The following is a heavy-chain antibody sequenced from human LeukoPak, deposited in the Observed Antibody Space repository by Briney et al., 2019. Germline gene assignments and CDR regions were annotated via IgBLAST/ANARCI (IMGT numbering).Heavy chain of an antibody. V-gene: IGHV4-31*03. CDR1: GGSISSGGSY. J-gene: IGHJ4*02. D-gene: IGHD3-10*01. CDR3: SGTMVRGVIISFDY. CDR2: IYYSGST. Sequence: SETLSLTCTVSGGSISSGGSYWSWIRQHPGKGLEWIGYIYYSGSTYYNPSLKSRVTISVDTSKNQFSLKLSSVTAADTAVYYCSGTMVRGVIISFDYWGQGTLVTVSS.